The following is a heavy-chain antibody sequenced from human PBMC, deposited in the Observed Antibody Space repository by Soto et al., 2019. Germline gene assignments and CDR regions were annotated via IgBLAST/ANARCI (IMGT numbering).Heavy chain of an antibody. J-gene: IGHJ6*02. Sequence: SETLSLTCSVSGGSVSIGTYFWHWTRQPPGERLEWIGCIYYNGSTYYNPSLNSRVTISADTSKNQFSLRLSSVTAADTAVYYCARNDNHYFYSITVWGRGATVTVSS. CDR2: IYYNGST. CDR3: ARNDNHYFYSITV. D-gene: IGHD3-22*01. V-gene: IGHV4-61*01. CDR1: GGSVSIGTYF.